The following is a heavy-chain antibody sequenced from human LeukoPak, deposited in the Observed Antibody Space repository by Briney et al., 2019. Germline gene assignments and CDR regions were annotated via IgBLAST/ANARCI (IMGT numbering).Heavy chain of an antibody. CDR3: AAHIVVVPAATVDY. CDR1: GGSISSGDYY. J-gene: IGHJ4*02. CDR2: IYYSGST. Sequence: SQTLSLTCTVSGGSISSGDYYWSWIRQPPGKGLECIGYIYYSGSTYYNPSLKSRVTISVDTSKNQFSLKLSSVTAADTAAYYCAAHIVVVPAATVDYWGQGTLVTVSS. D-gene: IGHD2-2*01. V-gene: IGHV4-30-4*01.